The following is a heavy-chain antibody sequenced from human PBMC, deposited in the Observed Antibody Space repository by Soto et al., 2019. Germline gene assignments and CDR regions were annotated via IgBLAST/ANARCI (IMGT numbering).Heavy chain of an antibody. CDR2: TYYRSKWIH. Sequence: SQTLSLTCDISGDSVSSSSAAWNWIRQSPSRGLEWLGRTYYRSKWIHEYTLSMESRITINPDTSKNQFSLHIYSVTPADTAVYPCAAVAWFRGMDVWGQGTPVTVSS. CDR3: AAVAWFRGMDV. J-gene: IGHJ6*02. V-gene: IGHV6-1*01. D-gene: IGHD2-21*01. CDR1: GDSVSSSSAA.